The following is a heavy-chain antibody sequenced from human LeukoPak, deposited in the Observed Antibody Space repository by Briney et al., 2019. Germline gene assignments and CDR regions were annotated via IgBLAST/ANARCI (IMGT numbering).Heavy chain of an antibody. D-gene: IGHD3-22*01. CDR1: GGTFSSYA. V-gene: IGHV1-69*13. CDR3: ARDYRDYYDSSGYWYFQH. Sequence: SVKVSCKASGGTFSSYAISWVRQAPGQGLEWMGGIIPIFGTANYAQKFQGRVTITADESTSTAYMELSSLRSEDTAVYYCARDYRDYYDSSGYWYFQHWGQGTLVTVSS. CDR2: IIPIFGTA. J-gene: IGHJ1*01.